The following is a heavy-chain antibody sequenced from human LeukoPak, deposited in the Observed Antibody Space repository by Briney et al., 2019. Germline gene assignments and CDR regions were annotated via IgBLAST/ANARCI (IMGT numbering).Heavy chain of an antibody. V-gene: IGHV3-11*04. CDR2: ISHSGSTI. J-gene: IGHJ5*02. CDR3: ARRGSSSGYYFP. CDR1: GFTFSDYY. D-gene: IGHD3-22*01. Sequence: GGSLRLSCVGSGFTFSDYYMSWIRQAPGKWLEWVSYISHSGSTIYYADSVKGRFTISRDNAKNSLFLQMDSLRAEDTSVYYCARRGSSSGYYFPWGQGTLVTVSS.